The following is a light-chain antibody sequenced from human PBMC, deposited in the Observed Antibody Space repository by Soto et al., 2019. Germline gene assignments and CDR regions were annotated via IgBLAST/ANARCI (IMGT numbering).Light chain of an antibody. J-gene: IGKJ3*01. V-gene: IGKV3-15*01. CDR3: QQYNNWPPFT. CDR2: DAS. CDR1: QSVSSN. Sequence: EIVMTQSPATLSVSPGERATLSCRASQSVSSNVAWYQQKPGQAPRLLIHDASTRATGIPARFSGSGSGRVLTLTISSLQSEDFAVYYCQQYNNWPPFTFGPGTKVDIK.